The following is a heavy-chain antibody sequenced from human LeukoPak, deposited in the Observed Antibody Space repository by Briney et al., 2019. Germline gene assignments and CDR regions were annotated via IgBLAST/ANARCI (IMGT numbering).Heavy chain of an antibody. D-gene: IGHD3-9*01. Sequence: GASVKVSCKASGYTFTSYYMHWVRQAPGQGLEWMGRINPNSGGTNYAQKFQGRVTMTRDTSISTAYMELSRLRSDDTAVYYCARAYYDILTGYLYNWFDPWGQGTLVTVSS. CDR1: GYTFTSYY. CDR3: ARAYYDILTGYLYNWFDP. V-gene: IGHV1-2*06. CDR2: INPNSGGT. J-gene: IGHJ5*02.